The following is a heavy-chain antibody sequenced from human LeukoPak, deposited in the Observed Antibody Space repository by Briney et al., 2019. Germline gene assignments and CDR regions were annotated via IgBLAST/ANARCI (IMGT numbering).Heavy chain of an antibody. J-gene: IGHJ5*02. CDR3: ARSGGLRYFDWLFPQWWFDP. D-gene: IGHD3-9*01. CDR1: GGSFSGYY. V-gene: IGHV4-34*01. Sequence: SETLSLTCAVYGGSFSGYYWTWIRQSPGKGLEWIGEINHTGGTNYNPSLKSRVTISVDTSKNQFSLKLSSVTAADTAVYYCARSGGLRYFDWLFPQWWFDPWGQGTLVTVSS. CDR2: INHTGGT.